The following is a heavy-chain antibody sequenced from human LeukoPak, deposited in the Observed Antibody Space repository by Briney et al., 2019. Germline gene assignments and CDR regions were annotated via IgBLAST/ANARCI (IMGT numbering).Heavy chain of an antibody. CDR2: MNPNSGKT. Sequence: ASVKVSCKASGYTFTDYDINWVRQATGQGPEWMGWMNPNSGKTGYAQNFQGRVSMTRDTSITTACLELRSLRSDDTAVYYCARFWRAADDYWGQGTLVTVSS. CDR3: ARFWRAADDY. CDR1: GYTFTDYD. D-gene: IGHD3-3*01. J-gene: IGHJ4*02. V-gene: IGHV1-8*01.